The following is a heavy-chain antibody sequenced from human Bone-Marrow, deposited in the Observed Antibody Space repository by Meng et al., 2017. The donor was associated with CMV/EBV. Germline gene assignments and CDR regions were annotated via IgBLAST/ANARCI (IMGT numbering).Heavy chain of an antibody. CDR2: IYYSGST. D-gene: IGHD6-19*01. CDR1: GGSISSSSYY. V-gene: IGHV4-39*07. J-gene: IGHJ6*02. Sequence: GSLRLACTVSGGSISSSSYYWGWIRQPPGKGLEWIGSIYYSGSTYYNPSLKSRVTISVDTSKNQFSLKLSSVTAADTAVYYCARFVRGGAVAGAGRYYYGMDVWGQGTPVTVSS. CDR3: ARFVRGGAVAGAGRYYYGMDV.